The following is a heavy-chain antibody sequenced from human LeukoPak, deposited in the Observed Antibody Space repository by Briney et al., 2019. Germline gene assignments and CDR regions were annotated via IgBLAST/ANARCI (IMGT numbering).Heavy chain of an antibody. CDR1: GFTFNSNG. CDR3: ARDFSKRRDGYNYYDY. D-gene: IGHD5-24*01. J-gene: IGHJ4*02. V-gene: IGHV3-21*01. Sequence: GGSLRLSCAASGFTFNSNGMSWVRQAPGKGLEWVSSISSSSSYIYYADSVKGRFTISRDNAKNSLYLQMNSLRAEDTAVYYCARDFSKRRDGYNYYDYWGQGTLVTVSS. CDR2: ISSSSSYI.